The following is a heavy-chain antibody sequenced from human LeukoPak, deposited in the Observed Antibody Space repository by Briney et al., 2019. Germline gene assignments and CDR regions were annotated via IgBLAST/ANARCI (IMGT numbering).Heavy chain of an antibody. CDR2: INGDGSIT. V-gene: IGHV3-23*01. J-gene: IGHJ4*02. CDR3: AKAGPRYCSGGSCYSDY. CDR1: GFTFSSFS. Sequence: GGSLRLSCAASGFTFSSFSMNWVRQAPGKGLEWVSHINGDGSITSYADSVKGRFTISRDNSKNTLYLQMNSLRDEDTAVYYCAKAGPRYCSGGSCYSDYWGQGTLVSVSS. D-gene: IGHD2-15*01.